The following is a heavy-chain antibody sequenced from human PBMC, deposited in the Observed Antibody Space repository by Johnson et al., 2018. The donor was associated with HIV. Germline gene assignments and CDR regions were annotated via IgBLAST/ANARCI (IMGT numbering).Heavy chain of an antibody. CDR1: GFTFVDYA. Sequence: VQLVESGVGLVQPGRSLRLSCTASGFTFVDYAMHWVRQAPGKGLEWVSGISWNSGSIGYADSVKGRFTISRDNSKNTLYLQMNSLRAEDTAVYYCARVLGPYAFDIWGQGTMVTVSS. CDR3: ARVLGPYAFDI. CDR2: ISWNSGSI. V-gene: IGHV3-9*01. J-gene: IGHJ3*02.